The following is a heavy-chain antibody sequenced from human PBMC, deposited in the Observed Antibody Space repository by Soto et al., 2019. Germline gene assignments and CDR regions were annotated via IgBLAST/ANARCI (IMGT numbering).Heavy chain of an antibody. CDR3: GRVMIGTSRHTDSDY. Sequence: SETLSLTCSVSGASISSRDYYWGWIRQTPGKGLEWIGNIDYNGVTYYNPSLKSRVTVSKDTSRNQFSLKVASVTAADTAIYYCGRVMIGTSRHTDSDYWGQGTQVTVS. D-gene: IGHD2-2*01. V-gene: IGHV4-39*01. CDR1: GASISSRDYY. CDR2: IDYNGVT. J-gene: IGHJ4*02.